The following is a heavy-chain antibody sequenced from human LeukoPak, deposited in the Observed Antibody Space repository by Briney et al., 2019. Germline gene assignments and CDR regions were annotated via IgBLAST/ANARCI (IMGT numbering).Heavy chain of an antibody. CDR2: IHDSANT. CDR3: ARGRITIFGVVTPHFDY. D-gene: IGHD3-3*01. V-gene: IGHV4-59*01. Sequence: SETLSLTCTVSHGSISSYYWSWIRQPPEKGLEWIAYIHDSANTNYNPSLKSRVTISVDTSKNQFSLKLSSVTAADTAVYYCARGRITIFGVVTPHFDYWGQGNLVTVSS. CDR1: HGSISSYY. J-gene: IGHJ4*02.